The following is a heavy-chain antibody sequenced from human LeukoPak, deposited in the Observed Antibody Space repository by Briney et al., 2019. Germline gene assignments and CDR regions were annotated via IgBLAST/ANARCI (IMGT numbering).Heavy chain of an antibody. D-gene: IGHD6-6*01. CDR3: ARGPIAARPGWFDP. Sequence: ASVKVSCKGAGYTFTSYYMHWVRQAPGQGKERMGVINPSGGSTSSAQKFQGRVTMPPDTSTSTVYMELSSLRSDDTAVYYCARGPIAARPGWFDPWGQGTLVTVSS. J-gene: IGHJ5*02. CDR1: GYTFTSYY. CDR2: INPSGGST. V-gene: IGHV1-46*01.